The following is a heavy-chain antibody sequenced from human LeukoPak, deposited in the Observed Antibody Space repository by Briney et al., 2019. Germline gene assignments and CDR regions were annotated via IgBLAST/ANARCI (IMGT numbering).Heavy chain of an antibody. Sequence: ASVKVSCKASGYTFTSYGISWVRQAPGQGLEWMGWISAYNGNTNYAQKLQGRVTMTTDTSTSTAYMELRRLRSAHPAVYYCARSEYSSSSVNWFDHWGQGTLVTVSS. D-gene: IGHD6-6*01. V-gene: IGHV1-18*01. CDR3: ARSEYSSSSVNWFDH. CDR2: ISAYNGNT. CDR1: GYTFTSYG. J-gene: IGHJ5*02.